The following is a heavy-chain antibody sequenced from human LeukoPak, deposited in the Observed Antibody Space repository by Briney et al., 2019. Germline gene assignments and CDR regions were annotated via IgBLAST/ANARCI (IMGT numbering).Heavy chain of an antibody. V-gene: IGHV1-8*01. CDR3: ATRREFGELVRDY. Sequence: ASVKVSCKASGYTFTSYDINWVRQATGQGLEWMGWMNPNSGNTGYAQKFQGRVTMTEDTSTDTAYMELSSLRSEDTAVYYCATRREFGELVRDYWGQGTLVTVSS. CDR2: MNPNSGNT. D-gene: IGHD3-10*01. J-gene: IGHJ4*02. CDR1: GYTFTSYD.